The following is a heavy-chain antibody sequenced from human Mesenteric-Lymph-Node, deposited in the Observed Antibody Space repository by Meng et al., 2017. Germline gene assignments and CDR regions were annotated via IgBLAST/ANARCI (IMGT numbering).Heavy chain of an antibody. CDR1: GFTFSSYA. CDR2: ISVSGGST. V-gene: IGHV3-23*01. Sequence: GGSLRLSCAASGFTFSSYAMSWVRQAPGKGLEWVSAISVSGGSTYYADSVKGRFTISRDNSKNTLYLQMNSLRAEDTAVYYCAKGAIFGVVIINYYYGMDVWGQGTTVTVSS. J-gene: IGHJ6*02. CDR3: AKGAIFGVVIINYYYGMDV. D-gene: IGHD3-3*01.